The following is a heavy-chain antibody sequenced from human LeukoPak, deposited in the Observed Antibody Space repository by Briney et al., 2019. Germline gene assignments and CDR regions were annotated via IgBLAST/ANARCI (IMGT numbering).Heavy chain of an antibody. CDR3: ARDYVDDIPMIKDY. Sequence: PVASVKVSCKASGYTFTSYHMHWVRQAPGQGLEWMGKIDLSGGSTTYAQKFQGRVTMTRDTSTSTAYMELSSLRSEDTAVYYCARDYVDDIPMIKDYWGQGTLVTVSS. D-gene: IGHD2-8*01. J-gene: IGHJ4*02. CDR1: GYTFTSYH. V-gene: IGHV1-46*01. CDR2: IDLSGGST.